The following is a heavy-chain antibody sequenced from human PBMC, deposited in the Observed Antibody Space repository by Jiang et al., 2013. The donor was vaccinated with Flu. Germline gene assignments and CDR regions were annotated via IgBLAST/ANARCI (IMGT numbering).Heavy chain of an antibody. J-gene: IGHJ4*02. D-gene: IGHD1-26*01. CDR3: ARVEGATGGYFDY. CDR2: IIPIFGTA. CDR1: FSSYA. Sequence: FSSYAISWVRQAPGQGLEWMGGIIPIFGTANYAQKFQGRVTITADESTSTAYMELSSLRSEDTAVYYCARVEGATGGYFDYWGQGTLVTVSS. V-gene: IGHV1-69*01.